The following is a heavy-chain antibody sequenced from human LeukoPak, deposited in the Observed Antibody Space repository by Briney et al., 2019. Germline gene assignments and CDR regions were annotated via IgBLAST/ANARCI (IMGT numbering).Heavy chain of an antibody. V-gene: IGHV4-39*07. CDR2: IYYSVTT. D-gene: IGHD3-16*01. CDR1: GGSISSSSYY. Sequence: SETLSLTCTVSGGSISSSSYYWGWIRQPPGKGLEWIGSIYYSVTTYYNPSLKSRVTISVDTSKNQFSLKLSSVTAADTAVYYCARVGGWPQYYYYYMDVWGKGTTVTVSS. CDR3: ARVGGWPQYYYYYMDV. J-gene: IGHJ6*03.